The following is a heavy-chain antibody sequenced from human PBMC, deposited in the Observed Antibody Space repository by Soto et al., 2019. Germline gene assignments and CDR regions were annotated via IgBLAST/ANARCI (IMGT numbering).Heavy chain of an antibody. CDR1: GYTFTSYG. CDR3: ARDRGKYCSGGSCYST. D-gene: IGHD2-15*01. V-gene: IGHV1-18*01. Sequence: GASVKVSCKASGYTFTSYGISWVRQAPGQGLERMGWISAYNGNTNYAQKLQGRVTMTTDTSTCTAYMELRSLRSDDTAVYYCARDRGKYCSGGSCYSTWGQGTLVTVSS. CDR2: ISAYNGNT. J-gene: IGHJ5*02.